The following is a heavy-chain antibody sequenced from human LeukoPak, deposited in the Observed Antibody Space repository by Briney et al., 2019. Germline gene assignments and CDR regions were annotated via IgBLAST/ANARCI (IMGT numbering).Heavy chain of an antibody. D-gene: IGHD1-26*01. CDR2: IYYSGST. CDR3: ARVGATYDAFDI. J-gene: IGHJ3*02. CDR1: GGSVSSGSYY. Sequence: ETLSLTCTVSGGSVSSGSYYWSWIRQPPGKGLEWIGYIYYSGSTNYNPSLKSRVTISVDTPKTQFSLKLSSATAADTAVYYCARVGATYDAFDIWGQGTMVTVSS. V-gene: IGHV4-61*01.